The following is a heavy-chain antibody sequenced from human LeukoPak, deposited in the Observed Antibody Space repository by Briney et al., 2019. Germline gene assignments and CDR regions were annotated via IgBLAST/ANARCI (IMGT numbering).Heavy chain of an antibody. V-gene: IGHV4-61*01. J-gene: IGHJ4*02. Sequence: SETLSLTCTVSSGSVSSGTYYWSWIRQPPGKGLEWIGYIYYSGSTHYNPSLKSRVTISVDTSKNQFSLKLSSVTAADTAVYYCARVLIGGYRFDYWGQGSLVTVSS. D-gene: IGHD5-12*01. CDR1: SGSVSSGTYY. CDR2: IYYSGST. CDR3: ARVLIGGYRFDY.